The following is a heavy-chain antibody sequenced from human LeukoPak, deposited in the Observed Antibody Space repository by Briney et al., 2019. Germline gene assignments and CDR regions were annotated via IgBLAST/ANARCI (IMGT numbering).Heavy chain of an antibody. V-gene: IGHV3-7*01. CDR3: ARLLVYNSGGEAFDH. Sequence: GGSLRLSCAASGFTFRNSDMHWVRQAPGKGLEWVANIKQDGSEKYYVDSVKSRFTISRDNAKNSLYLQMNSLRAEDTAVYYCARLLVYNSGGEAFDHWGQGTLVTVSS. CDR2: IKQDGSEK. D-gene: IGHD1-20*01. J-gene: IGHJ4*02. CDR1: GFTFRNSD.